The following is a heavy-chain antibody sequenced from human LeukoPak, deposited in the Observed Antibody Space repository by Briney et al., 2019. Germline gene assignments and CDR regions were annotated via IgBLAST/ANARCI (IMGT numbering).Heavy chain of an antibody. J-gene: IGHJ4*02. V-gene: IGHV1-2*02. CDR2: INPNSGGT. CDR3: ARDTGVIAAAGPDY. CDR1: GYTFTGCY. D-gene: IGHD6-13*01. Sequence: WASVKVSCKASGYTFTGCYMHWVRQAPGQGLEWMGWINPNSGGTNYAQKFQGRVTMTRDTSISTAYMELSRLRSDDTAVYYCARDTGVIAAAGPDYWGQGTLVTVSS.